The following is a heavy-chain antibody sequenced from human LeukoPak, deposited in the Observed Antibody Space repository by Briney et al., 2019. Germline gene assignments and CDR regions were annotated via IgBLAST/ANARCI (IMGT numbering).Heavy chain of an antibody. J-gene: IGHJ3*02. V-gene: IGHV3-7*01. CDR1: GFTFGDYA. CDR3: ARDPEYYDSSGYTDAFDI. Sequence: GGFLRLSCTASGFTFGDYAMSWVRQAPGKGLEWVANIKQDGSEKYYVDSVKGRFTISRDNAKNSLYLQMNSLRAEDTAVYYCARDPEYYDSSGYTDAFDIWGQGTMVTVSS. CDR2: IKQDGSEK. D-gene: IGHD3-22*01.